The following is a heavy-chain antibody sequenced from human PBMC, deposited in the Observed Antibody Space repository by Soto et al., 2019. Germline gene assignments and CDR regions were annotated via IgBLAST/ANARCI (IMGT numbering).Heavy chain of an antibody. Sequence: HPGGSLRLSCAASGFTVSSNYMSWVRQAPGKGLEWVSVIYSGGSTYYADSVKGRFTISRDNSKNTLYLQMNSLRAEDTAVYYCARGTGTVVRNWFDPWGQGTLVTVSS. CDR3: ARGTGTVVRNWFDP. D-gene: IGHD4-17*01. V-gene: IGHV3-53*01. CDR1: GFTVSSNY. CDR2: IYSGGST. J-gene: IGHJ5*02.